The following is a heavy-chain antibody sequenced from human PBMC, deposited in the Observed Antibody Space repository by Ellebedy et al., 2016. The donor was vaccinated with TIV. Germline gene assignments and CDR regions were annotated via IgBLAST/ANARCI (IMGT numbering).Heavy chain of an antibody. V-gene: IGHV3-66*01. Sequence: PGGSLRLSCAASGFSVSGAYMSWVRQAPGRSLEWVSLIYRGGDTSYEDSVKGGFTISADSSENTLYLQLNSLIADDTAVYYCARDRERSGNYGFWGQGTLVTVSS. CDR2: IYRGGDT. D-gene: IGHD3-3*01. CDR1: GFSVSGAY. CDR3: ARDRERSGNYGF. J-gene: IGHJ4*02.